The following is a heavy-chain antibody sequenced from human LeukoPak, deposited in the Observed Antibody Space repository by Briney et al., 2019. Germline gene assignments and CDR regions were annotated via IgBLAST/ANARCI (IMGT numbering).Heavy chain of an antibody. V-gene: IGHV3-72*01. CDR1: GFTVSSNY. J-gene: IGHJ2*01. Sequence: GGSLRLSCAASGFTVSSNYMDWVRQAPGKGLEWVGRIRSKSKSYSTDYAASVKGRFTLSRDDLRSSFHLQMNSLKTDDTAVYYCARVSCNSVDCRLEHFDLWGRGTLVTVSS. CDR2: IRSKSKSYST. D-gene: IGHD2/OR15-2a*01. CDR3: ARVSCNSVDCRLEHFDL.